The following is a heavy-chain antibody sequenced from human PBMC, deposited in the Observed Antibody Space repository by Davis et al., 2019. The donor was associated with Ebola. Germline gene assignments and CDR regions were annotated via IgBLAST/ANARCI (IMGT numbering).Heavy chain of an antibody. V-gene: IGHV4-34*01. D-gene: IGHD1-26*01. CDR2: IDHSGST. CDR3: ARGRVGATPNSNFDL. J-gene: IGHJ2*01. CDR1: GGSFSGYY. Sequence: PSETLSLTCAVYGGSFSGYYWSWIRQPPGKGLEWIGEIDHSGSTNYNPSLKSRVTISVDTSKNQFSLKLSSVTAADTAVYYCARGRVGATPNSNFDLWGRGTLVTVSS.